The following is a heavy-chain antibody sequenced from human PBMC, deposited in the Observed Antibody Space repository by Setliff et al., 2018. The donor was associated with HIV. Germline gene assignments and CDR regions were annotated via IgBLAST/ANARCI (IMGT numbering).Heavy chain of an antibody. Sequence: SETLSLTCTVSGDSITNDDYYWGWIRQPPGKGLEWIAIIHYNGRTYYDPSLKSRVTIFVDTSKNQFSLKLSSVTAADTAVYYCARSSSSWSGWFDPWGQGTLVTVSS. CDR3: ARSSSSWSGWFDP. D-gene: IGHD6-13*01. J-gene: IGHJ5*02. CDR1: GDSITNDDYY. V-gene: IGHV4-39*01. CDR2: IHYNGRT.